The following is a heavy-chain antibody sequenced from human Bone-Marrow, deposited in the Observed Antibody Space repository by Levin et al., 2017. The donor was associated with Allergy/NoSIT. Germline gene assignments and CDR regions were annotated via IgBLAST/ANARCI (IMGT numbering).Heavy chain of an antibody. V-gene: IGHV3-21*01. CDR1: GFIFSSHT. J-gene: IGHJ4*02. Sequence: PGGSLRLSCTASGFIFSSHTMNWVRQAPEKGLEWVATISPTSRDIFYADSVKGRFSISRDNTKNSLFFQMDGLRAEDTGVYYCARGSHFYDPHRHPIDYWGQGTLIIVS. D-gene: IGHD5/OR15-5a*01. CDR3: ARGSHFYDPHRHPIDY. CDR2: ISPTSRDI.